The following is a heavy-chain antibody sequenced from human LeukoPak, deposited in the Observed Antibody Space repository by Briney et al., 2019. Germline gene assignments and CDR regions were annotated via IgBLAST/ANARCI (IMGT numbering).Heavy chain of an antibody. J-gene: IGHJ2*01. CDR1: GFTFSSYE. V-gene: IGHV3-48*03. CDR3: ARAVGAAHFDL. Sequence: GGSLRLSCAASGFTFSSYEMNWVRQAPGKGLEWVSYISFSGSTIYYADSVKGRFTISRDNAKNSLYVQMNSLRAEDTAVYYCARAVGAAHFDLWGRGTLVAVSS. CDR2: ISFSGSTI. D-gene: IGHD2-15*01.